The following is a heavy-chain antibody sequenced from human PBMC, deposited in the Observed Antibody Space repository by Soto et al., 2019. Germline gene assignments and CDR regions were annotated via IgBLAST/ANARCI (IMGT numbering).Heavy chain of an antibody. CDR1: GFVFSDFG. CDR3: AKNRRMIVAVIDAFDN. CDR2: ISFDGKKK. D-gene: IGHD3-22*01. Sequence: QVQLVASGGGVVQPGRSLRLSCVGSGFVFSDFGMNWVRQAPGKGLEWVAVISFDGKKKYYADSVKGRFSISRDNSKNTLSLQINSLGAEDTAVYYCAKNRRMIVAVIDAFDNWGQGTMVTVSS. V-gene: IGHV3-30*18. J-gene: IGHJ3*02.